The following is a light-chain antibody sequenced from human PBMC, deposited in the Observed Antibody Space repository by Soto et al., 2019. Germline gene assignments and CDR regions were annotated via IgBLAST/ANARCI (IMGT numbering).Light chain of an antibody. J-gene: IGLJ2*01. CDR3: CSYAGSSTHVV. Sequence: QSALTQPASVSGSPGQSITITCTVTSSDVGSYILVSQYQQQPGKAPKLMIYEGSKRPSGVFNRFSGSKSGNTASLTITGLQAEDEADYYCCSYAGSSTHVVFGGGTKLTVL. V-gene: IGLV2-23*01. CDR1: SSDVGSYIL. CDR2: EGS.